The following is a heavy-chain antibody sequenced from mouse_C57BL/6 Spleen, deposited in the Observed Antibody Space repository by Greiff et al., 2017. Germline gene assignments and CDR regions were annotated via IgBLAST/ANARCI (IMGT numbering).Heavy chain of an antibody. CDR3: ARVYESNYSYAMDY. CDR2: IYPGSGST. Sequence: QVQLQQPGAELVKPGASVKMSCKASGYTFTSSWITWVKQRPGQGLEWIGGIYPGSGSTNYNGKFKSKATLTVDTSSSTAYMQLSSLTSEDSAVYYGARVYESNYSYAMDYWGQGTSVTVSS. J-gene: IGHJ4*01. D-gene: IGHD2-5*01. CDR1: GYTFTSSW. V-gene: IGHV1-55*01.